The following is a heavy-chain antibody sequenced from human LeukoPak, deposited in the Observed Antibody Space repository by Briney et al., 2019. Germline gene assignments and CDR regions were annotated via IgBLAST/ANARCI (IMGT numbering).Heavy chain of an antibody. J-gene: IGHJ4*02. V-gene: IGHV3-30*02. CDR2: IRYDGSNK. CDR1: GFTFSSYG. CDR3: TASRTGDFPQY. D-gene: IGHD3-10*01. Sequence: GGSLRLSCAASGFTFSSYGMHWVRQAPGKGLEWVAFIRYDGSNKYYADSVKGRFTISRDNSRNTGFLQMSMLTTDDTATYYCTASRTGDFPQYWGQGALVIVS.